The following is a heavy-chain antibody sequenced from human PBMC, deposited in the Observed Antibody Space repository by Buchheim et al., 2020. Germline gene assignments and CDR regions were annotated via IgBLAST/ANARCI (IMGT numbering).Heavy chain of an antibody. CDR2: ISSSSSYI. D-gene: IGHD3-3*01. J-gene: IGHJ4*02. CDR1: GFTFSSYS. CDR3: ARDKSLDFWSGYPLDY. V-gene: IGHV3-21*01. Sequence: EVQLVESGGGLVKPGGSLRLSCAASGFTFSSYSMNWVRQAPGKGLEWVSSISSSSSYIYYADSVKGRFTISRDNAKNSLYLQMNSLRAEDTAVYYCARDKSLDFWSGYPLDYWGQGTL.